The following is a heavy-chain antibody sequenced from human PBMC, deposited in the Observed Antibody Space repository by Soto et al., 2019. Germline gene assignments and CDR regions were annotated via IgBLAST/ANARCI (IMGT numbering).Heavy chain of an antibody. CDR3: ARGGARGVDY. Sequence: GGSLRLSCTASGFTFNTHWMHWVRQAPGKGLVWVSRIYFDGITTNYADSVKGRLTVSRDNAKNTVYLHVNTLRDEDTAVYYCARGGARGVDYWGQGNLLTVPS. CDR1: GFTFNTHW. J-gene: IGHJ4*02. CDR2: IYFDGITT. D-gene: IGHD3-10*01. V-gene: IGHV3-74*01.